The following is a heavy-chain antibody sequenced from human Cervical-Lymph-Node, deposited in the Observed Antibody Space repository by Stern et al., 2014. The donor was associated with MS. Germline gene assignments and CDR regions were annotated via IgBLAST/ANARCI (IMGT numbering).Heavy chain of an antibody. CDR3: AKDIRIAAAGTGSYFDY. Sequence: EVQLEESGGGLVQPGRSLRLSCAASGFTFDNYAMHWVRQAPGKGLEWVSGISWNSGSIGYADSVKGRFTISRDNAKNSLYLQMNSLRAEDTALYYCAKDIRIAAAGTGSYFDYWGQGTLVTVSS. V-gene: IGHV3-9*01. D-gene: IGHD6-13*01. CDR1: GFTFDNYA. J-gene: IGHJ4*02. CDR2: ISWNSGSI.